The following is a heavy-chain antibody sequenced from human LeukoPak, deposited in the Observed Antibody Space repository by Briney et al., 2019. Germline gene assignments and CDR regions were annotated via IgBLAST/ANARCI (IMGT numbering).Heavy chain of an antibody. CDR2: INHSGST. D-gene: IGHD4-23*01. V-gene: IGHV4-34*01. CDR3: ARVSSSLYGGNFDC. J-gene: IGHJ4*02. CDR1: GGSFSGYY. Sequence: PSETLSLTCAVYGGSFSGYYWSWILQPPGKGLEWSGEINHSGSTNYNPSLKSRVTISVDTSKNQFSLKLSSVTAADTAVYYCARVSSSLYGGNFDCWGQGTLVTVSS.